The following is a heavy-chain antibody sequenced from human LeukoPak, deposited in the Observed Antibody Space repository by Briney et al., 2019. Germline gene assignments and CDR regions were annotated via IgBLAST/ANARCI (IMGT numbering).Heavy chain of an antibody. V-gene: IGHV4-59*01. D-gene: IGHD3-10*01. CDR1: GGSISSYY. Sequence: PSGTLSLTCTVSGGSISSYYWSWIRQPPGKGLEWIGYIYYSGSTNYNPSLKSRVTISVDTSKNQSSLKLSSVTAADTAVYYCARVSYGSGSPNWFDPWGQGTLVTVSS. J-gene: IGHJ5*02. CDR3: ARVSYGSGSPNWFDP. CDR2: IYYSGST.